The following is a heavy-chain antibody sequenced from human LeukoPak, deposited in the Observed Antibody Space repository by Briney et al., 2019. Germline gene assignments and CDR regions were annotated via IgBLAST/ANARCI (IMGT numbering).Heavy chain of an antibody. D-gene: IGHD3-22*01. CDR3: ARDLTYYYDSRGY. Sequence: GGSLRLSCAASGFTFSSYWMSWVRQAPGKGREWVANIKQDGGEKYYVDSVKGRFTSSRDNAKNSLYLQMNSLRAEDTAVYYCARDLTYYYDSRGYWGQGTLVTVSS. V-gene: IGHV3-7*01. J-gene: IGHJ4*02. CDR1: GFTFSSYW. CDR2: IKQDGGEK.